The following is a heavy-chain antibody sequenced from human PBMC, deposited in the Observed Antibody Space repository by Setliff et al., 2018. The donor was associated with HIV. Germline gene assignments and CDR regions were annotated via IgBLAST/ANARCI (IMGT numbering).Heavy chain of an antibody. CDR3: AREDGVIAAPKKIFDP. CDR1: GGTFSSDA. V-gene: IGHV1-69*06. J-gene: IGHJ5*02. D-gene: IGHD2-21*01. Sequence: ASVKVSCKASGGTFSSDAFSWVRQAPGQGLEWMGRIIPVFGTPNYAQKFQGRVTITADKSTSTAYMELSSLRSEDTAVYFCAREDGVIAAPKKIFDPWGQGALVTVSS. CDR2: IIPVFGTP.